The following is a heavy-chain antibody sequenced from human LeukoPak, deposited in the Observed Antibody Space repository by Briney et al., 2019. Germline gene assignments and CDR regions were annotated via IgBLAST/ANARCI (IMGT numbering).Heavy chain of an antibody. CDR2: ISSSSSTI. D-gene: IGHD3-22*01. CDR3: ASFLGGYTDY. J-gene: IGHJ4*02. V-gene: IGHV3-48*04. Sequence: GGSLRLSCVASGFTFSSYSMNWVRQAPGKGLEWVSYISSSSSTIYYADSVKGRFTISRDNAKNSLSLQMNSLTAEDTAVYYCASFLGGYTDYWGQGTLVTVSS. CDR1: GFTFSSYS.